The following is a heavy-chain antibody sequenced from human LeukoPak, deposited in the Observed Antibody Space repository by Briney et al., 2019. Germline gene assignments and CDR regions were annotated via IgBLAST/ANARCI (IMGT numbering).Heavy chain of an antibody. D-gene: IGHD6-13*01. CDR1: GGSISSSSYY. V-gene: IGHV4-39*01. Sequence: SETLSFTCTVSGGSISSSSYYWGWIRQPPGKGLEWIGSIYYSGNTYYNPSLKSRVTISVDTSKNQFSLKLSSVTAADTAVYYCARQWGIAGVGPRNNWFDPWGQGTLVTVSS. CDR3: ARQWGIAGVGPRNNWFDP. J-gene: IGHJ5*02. CDR2: IYYSGNT.